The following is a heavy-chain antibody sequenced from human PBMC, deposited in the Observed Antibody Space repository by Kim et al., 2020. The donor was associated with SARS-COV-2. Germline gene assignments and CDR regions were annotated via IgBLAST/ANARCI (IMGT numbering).Heavy chain of an antibody. CDR3: ARIHCSSASCFWSLGY. Sequence: ASVKVSCKASGYSFTGFGLGWVRQAPGQGLEWMGWINTNTANPTYAQGFAGRFACSLDTSVSAAYLQISNLKSEDTAFYYCARIHCSSASCFWSLGYWGQGTLVTVSS. CDR1: GYSFTGFG. CDR2: INTNTANP. J-gene: IGHJ4*02. V-gene: IGHV7-4-1*02. D-gene: IGHD2-2*01.